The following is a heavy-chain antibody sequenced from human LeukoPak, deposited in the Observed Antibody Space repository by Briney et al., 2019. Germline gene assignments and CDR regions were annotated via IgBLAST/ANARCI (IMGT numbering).Heavy chain of an antibody. CDR2: INPSGGST. D-gene: IGHD3-22*01. V-gene: IGHV1-46*01. J-gene: IGHJ4*02. Sequence: ASVTVSCKASGYTFTSYYMHWVRQAPGQGLEWMGIINPSGGSTSYAQKFQGRVTMTRDTSTSTVYMELSSLRSEDTAVYYCARDSGYYYDSSGYSDFDYWGQGTLVTVSS. CDR1: GYTFTSYY. CDR3: ARDSGYYYDSSGYSDFDY.